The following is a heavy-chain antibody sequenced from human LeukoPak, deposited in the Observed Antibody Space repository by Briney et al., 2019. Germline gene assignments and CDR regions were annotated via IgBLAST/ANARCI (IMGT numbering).Heavy chain of an antibody. Sequence: PGRSLRLSCAASGFTFSSYGMHWVRQAPGKGLEWVAVISYDGSNKYYADSVKGRFTISRDNSKNTLYLQMNSLRAEDTAVYYCAKDLSSGWYREDYYGMDVWGQGTTVTVSS. V-gene: IGHV3-30*18. D-gene: IGHD6-19*01. CDR2: ISYDGSNK. CDR1: GFTFSSYG. J-gene: IGHJ6*02. CDR3: AKDLSSGWYREDYYGMDV.